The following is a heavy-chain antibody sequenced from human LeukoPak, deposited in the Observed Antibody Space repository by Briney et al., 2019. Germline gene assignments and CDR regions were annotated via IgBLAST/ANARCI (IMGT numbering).Heavy chain of an antibody. J-gene: IGHJ4*02. CDR1: GDSVSSKSAA. CDR2: TYYRSKWYD. CDR3: ATLGTTVTNPFDY. V-gene: IGHV6-1*01. Sequence: SQTLSLTCAISGDSVSSKSAAWNWIRQSPSRGLEWLGRTYYRSKWYDDYAVSVKSRITINADTSKNQFSLQLNSVTPEDTAVYYCATLGTTVTNPFDYWGQGTLVTVSS. D-gene: IGHD4-17*01.